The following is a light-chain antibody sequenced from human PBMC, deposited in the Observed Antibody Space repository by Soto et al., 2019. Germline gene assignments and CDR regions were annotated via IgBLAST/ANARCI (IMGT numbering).Light chain of an antibody. J-gene: IGLJ1*01. CDR1: RSDVGGYDY. CDR2: DVI. Sequence: QSALAQPRSVSGSPGQSVSISCTGARSDVGGYDYVSWYQQHPDKAPKVIIYDVIKRPSGVPDRFPGSKSGNTASLTISGLQSDDEADYYCCSYAGSYSYVFGPGTKVTVL. V-gene: IGLV2-11*01. CDR3: CSYAGSYSYV.